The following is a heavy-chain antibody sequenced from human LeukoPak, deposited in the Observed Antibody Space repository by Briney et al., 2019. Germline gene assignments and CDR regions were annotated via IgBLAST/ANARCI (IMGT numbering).Heavy chain of an antibody. CDR2: IYYSGST. D-gene: IGHD5-18*01. J-gene: IGHJ4*02. Sequence: SETLSLTCTVSGGSISSYYWSWIRQPPGKGLEWIGYIYYSGSTNYNPSLKSRVTISVDTSKNQFSLKLSSVTAADTAVYFCARAELIQLEYFFDSWGQGTLVTVSS. CDR1: GGSISSYY. V-gene: IGHV4-59*01. CDR3: ARAELIQLEYFFDS.